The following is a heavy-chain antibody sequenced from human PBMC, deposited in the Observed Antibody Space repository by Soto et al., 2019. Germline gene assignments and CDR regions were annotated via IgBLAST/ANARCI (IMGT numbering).Heavy chain of an antibody. D-gene: IGHD6-19*01. J-gene: IGHJ4*02. CDR3: ARATYSRGWHEDS. Sequence: QVQLQESGPGLVSPSETLSLTCSVSGGSLTNNNWSWIRQPPGKGLEWIAFVSPSGSTNYNPSLQPRLTVSMDMSGTQFSLKLRSVTAADTAIYYCARATYSRGWHEDSWGQGTLVTVAS. CDR2: VSPSGST. V-gene: IGHV4-59*01. CDR1: GGSLTNNN.